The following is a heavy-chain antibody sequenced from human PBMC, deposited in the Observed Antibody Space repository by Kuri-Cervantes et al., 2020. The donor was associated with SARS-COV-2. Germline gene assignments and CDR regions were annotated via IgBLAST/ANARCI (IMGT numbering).Heavy chain of an antibody. CDR3: AKREQYSSSWGDADY. Sequence: GGSLRLSCAASGFTFSSYAMSWVRQAPGKGLEWVSAISGSGGSTYYADSVKGRFTISRDNSKNTLYLQMNSLRAEDTAVYYCAKREQYSSSWGDADYWGQGTLVTVSS. J-gene: IGHJ4*02. CDR2: ISGSGGST. D-gene: IGHD6-13*01. CDR1: GFTFSSYA. V-gene: IGHV3-23*01.